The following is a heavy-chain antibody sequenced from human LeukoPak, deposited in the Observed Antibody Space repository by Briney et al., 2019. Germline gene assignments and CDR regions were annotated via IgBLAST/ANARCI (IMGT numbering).Heavy chain of an antibody. CDR1: GYSISSGYL. CDR3: ARAPGTTFDY. V-gene: IGHV4-38-2*02. D-gene: IGHD4-17*01. CDR2: IYQSETA. Sequence: SETLSLTCTVSGYSISSGYLWGWMRQPPGKGLEWIGSIYQSETAHYNPSLKSRVTISVDTSKNQFSLKLTSVTAADTAVYYCARAPGTTFDYWGHGNMVTVSS. J-gene: IGHJ4*01.